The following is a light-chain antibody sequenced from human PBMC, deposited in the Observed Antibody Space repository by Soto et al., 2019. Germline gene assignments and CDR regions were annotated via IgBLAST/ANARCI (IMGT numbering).Light chain of an antibody. CDR2: GAS. J-gene: IGKJ4*01. Sequence: EVVLTQSPGTLSLSPGGRATLSCRASQSVSSSFLAWYQQKPGQAPRLLIYGASSRATGIPDRFSGSGSGTDFTLTINRLEPEDFAVYYCQQRSNWPLALTFGGGTKVEIK. V-gene: IGKV3D-20*02. CDR3: QQRSNWPLALT. CDR1: QSVSSSF.